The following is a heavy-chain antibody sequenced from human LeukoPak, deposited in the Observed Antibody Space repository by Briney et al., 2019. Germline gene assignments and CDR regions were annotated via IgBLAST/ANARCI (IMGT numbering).Heavy chain of an antibody. CDR1: GGSISSYY. V-gene: IGHV4-59*08. Sequence: NPSETLSLTRTVSGGSISSYYWSWIRQPPGKGLEWIGYIYYSGSTNYNPSLKSRVTISVDTSKNQFSLKLSSVTAADTAVYYCASSSYYYGSGSYYSVRPPFDYWGQGTLVTVSS. CDR2: IYYSGST. CDR3: ASSSYYYGSGSYYSVRPPFDY. D-gene: IGHD3-10*01. J-gene: IGHJ4*02.